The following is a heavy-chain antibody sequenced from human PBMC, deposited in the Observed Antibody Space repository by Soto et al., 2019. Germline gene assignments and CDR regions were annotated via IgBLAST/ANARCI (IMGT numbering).Heavy chain of an antibody. Sequence: EVQLLESGGGLVQPGGSLRLSCAASGFTFSTVAMTWVRQAPGKGLEWVSVISGSGASTYYADSVKGRFTISRDNSENTVYLQMSSLRAEDTAIYYCAKGGLVTEGYWGQGTLVTVSS. CDR2: ISGSGAST. J-gene: IGHJ4*02. V-gene: IGHV3-23*01. D-gene: IGHD3-3*01. CDR1: GFTFSTVA. CDR3: AKGGLVTEGY.